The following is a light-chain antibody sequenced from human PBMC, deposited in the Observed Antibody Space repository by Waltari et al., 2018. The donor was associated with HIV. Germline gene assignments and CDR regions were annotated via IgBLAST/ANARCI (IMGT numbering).Light chain of an antibody. V-gene: IGLV3-1*01. Sequence: SYELTQPPSVSVSPGQTASITCSGDKLGDKHACWYQQKPGQSPVLGIYQDSKRPSGTPERFSGSNSGNTATLTISGTQAMDEADYYCQAWDSSTAVFGGGTKLTVL. CDR3: QAWDSSTAV. CDR2: QDS. J-gene: IGLJ2*01. CDR1: KLGDKH.